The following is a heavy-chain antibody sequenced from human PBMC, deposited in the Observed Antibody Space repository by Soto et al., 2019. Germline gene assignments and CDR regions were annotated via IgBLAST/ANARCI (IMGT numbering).Heavy chain of an antibody. Sequence: QVQLQQWGAGLLKPSETLSLTCAVYGGSFSGYYWSWIRQPPGKGLEWIGEINHSGSTNYNPSLKRRVTISVDTSKNQFSLKLSSVTAADTAVYYCARGGGYCSGGSCYTRRLGYWGQGTLVTVSS. J-gene: IGHJ4*02. CDR2: INHSGST. CDR3: ARGGGYCSGGSCYTRRLGY. D-gene: IGHD2-15*01. CDR1: GGSFSGYY. V-gene: IGHV4-34*01.